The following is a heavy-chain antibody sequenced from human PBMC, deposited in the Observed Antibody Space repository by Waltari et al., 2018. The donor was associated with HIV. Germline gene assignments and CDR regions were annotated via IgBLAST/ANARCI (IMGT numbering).Heavy chain of an antibody. D-gene: IGHD3-10*01. V-gene: IGHV3-30*01. J-gene: IGHJ5*02. CDR2: LAYDGTKK. Sequence: VQLVEAGGGVVPPGGSLSLPGTASVFTFSDYALHCVRQVPGKGLDWVAVLAYDGTKKYYGDSVKGRFTVSRDNSKNTLYLQMTSLTTDDTAMFYCARSASGNYYQDPADTWGQGTLVSVFS. CDR1: VFTFSDYA. CDR3: ARSASGNYYQDPADT.